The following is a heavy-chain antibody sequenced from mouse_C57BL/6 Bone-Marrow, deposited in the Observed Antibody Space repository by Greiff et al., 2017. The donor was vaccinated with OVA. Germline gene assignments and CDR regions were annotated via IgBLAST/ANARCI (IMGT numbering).Heavy chain of an antibody. CDR1: GFTFSSYA. CDR2: ISDGGSYT. J-gene: IGHJ4*01. V-gene: IGHV5-4*01. CDR3: ARGAGTNYYAMDY. Sequence: EVQRVESGGGLVKPGGSLKITCAASGFTFSSYAMSWVRQTPEKRLEWVATISDGGSYTYYPDNVKGRFTISRDNAKNNLYLQMSHLKSEDTAMYYCARGAGTNYYAMDYWGQGTSVTVSS. D-gene: IGHD4-1*01.